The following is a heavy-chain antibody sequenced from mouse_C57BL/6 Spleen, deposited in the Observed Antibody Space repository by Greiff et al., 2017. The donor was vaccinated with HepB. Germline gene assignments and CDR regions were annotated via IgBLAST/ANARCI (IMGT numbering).Heavy chain of an antibody. CDR3: ARAFHYYGSSYPFAY. D-gene: IGHD1-1*01. J-gene: IGHJ3*01. V-gene: IGHV1-72*01. Sequence: QVQLQQPGAELVKPGASVKLSCKASGYTFTSYWMHWVKQRPGRGLEWIGRIYPNSGGTKYNEKFKSKATLTVDKPSSTAYMQLSSLTSEDSAVYYCARAFHYYGSSYPFAYWGQGTLVTVSA. CDR1: GYTFTSYW. CDR2: IYPNSGGT.